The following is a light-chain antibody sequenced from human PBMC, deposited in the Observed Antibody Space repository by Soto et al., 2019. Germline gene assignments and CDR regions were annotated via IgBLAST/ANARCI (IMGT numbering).Light chain of an antibody. CDR2: GAF. Sequence: EILMTQSPATLSVSPGERVSLSCRASQSVSSNSAWYQQKPGQAPRLLIYGAFTRATGIPARFSGSGSGTEFTLTISSLQSEDFAVYYCQQYNNWPPITFGQGTRLEIK. CDR3: QQYNNWPPIT. CDR1: QSVSSN. J-gene: IGKJ5*01. V-gene: IGKV3-15*01.